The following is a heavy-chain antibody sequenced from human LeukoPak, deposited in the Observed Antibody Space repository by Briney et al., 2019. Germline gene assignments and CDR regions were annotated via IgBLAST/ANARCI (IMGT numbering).Heavy chain of an antibody. Sequence: PSETLSLTCAVYGGSFSGFYWSWIRHVPGKGLEWIGEINYTGSTSYNPSLKSRVTISVDTSQNQFFLLLTSVTAADTAVYYCATSYGIFDYWGQGTLVTVSS. CDR2: INYTGST. J-gene: IGHJ4*02. CDR1: GGSFSGFY. CDR3: ATSYGIFDY. V-gene: IGHV4-34*01. D-gene: IGHD5-18*01.